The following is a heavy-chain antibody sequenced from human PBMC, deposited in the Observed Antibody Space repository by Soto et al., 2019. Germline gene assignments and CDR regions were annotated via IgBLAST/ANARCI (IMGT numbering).Heavy chain of an antibody. Sequence: PSETLSLTCTVSGGSISSYYWSWIRQPPGKGLEWIGYIYYSGSTNYNPSLKSRATMSIDTAGNQFSLKVSSVTVADTAVYYCARDLDGLHDDTSGPFPRPGWGQGTLVTVSS. CDR3: ARDLDGLHDDTSGPFPRPG. V-gene: IGHV4-59*08. J-gene: IGHJ1*01. D-gene: IGHD3-22*01. CDR2: IYYSGST. CDR1: GGSISSYY.